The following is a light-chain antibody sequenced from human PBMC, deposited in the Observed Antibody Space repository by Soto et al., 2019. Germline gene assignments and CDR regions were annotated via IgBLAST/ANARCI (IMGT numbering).Light chain of an antibody. CDR3: NSFASSNSLI. Sequence: QSALTQPASVSGSLGQSITNSCTGTSSDIGAYNYVSWYQQHPGKAPKLIIYEVSYRPSGVSNRFSASKSANTASLTISGLQAEDEADYYCNSFASSNSLIFGGGTKLTVL. V-gene: IGLV2-14*01. CDR2: EVS. J-gene: IGLJ2*01. CDR1: SSDIGAYNY.